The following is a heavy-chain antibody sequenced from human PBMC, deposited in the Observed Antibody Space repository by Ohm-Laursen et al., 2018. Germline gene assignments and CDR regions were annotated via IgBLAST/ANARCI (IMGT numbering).Heavy chain of an antibody. V-gene: IGHV3-74*01. CDR2: ADSGGSAT. J-gene: IGHJ6*02. Sequence: SLRLSCAAFGFTFSTYPMHWVRQGPGKGVVWVSRADSGGSATSYADSVKGRFTISRDNAKNTLYLQMNSLRAEDTAVYYCARGSLNGLDVWGQGTTVTVSS. CDR1: GFTFSTYP. D-gene: IGHD3-16*01. CDR3: ARGSLNGLDV.